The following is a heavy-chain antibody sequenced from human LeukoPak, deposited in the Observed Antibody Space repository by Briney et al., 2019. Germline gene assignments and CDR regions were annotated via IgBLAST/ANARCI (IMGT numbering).Heavy chain of an antibody. CDR1: GGSISDYY. D-gene: IGHD5-18*01. CDR3: ARGINGYLHHDY. V-gene: IGHV4-59*01. CDR2: MYFSGSP. J-gene: IGHJ4*02. Sequence: SETLSLTCTVSGGSISDYYWSWIRQPPGKGLECVGYMYFSGSPNYNPSLKSRVTISVDTSNNQFSLWLSSVIAADTAVYFCARGINGYLHHDYWGQGTLVTVSS.